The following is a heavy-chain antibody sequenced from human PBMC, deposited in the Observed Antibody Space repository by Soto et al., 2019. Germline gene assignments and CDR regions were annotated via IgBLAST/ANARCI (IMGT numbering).Heavy chain of an antibody. CDR1: GGSVSSGSYY. J-gene: IGHJ6*02. V-gene: IGHV4-61*01. CDR2: IYNSGST. Sequence: SETLSLTCTVSGGSVSSGSYYWSWIRQPPGKGLEWVGYIYNSGSTKYNPSLKSRVTISLDTSKNQFSLKLSSVTAADTAVYYCARDRGSIVVVPAATDVWSQGTTVTVSS. D-gene: IGHD2-2*01. CDR3: ARDRGSIVVVPAATDV.